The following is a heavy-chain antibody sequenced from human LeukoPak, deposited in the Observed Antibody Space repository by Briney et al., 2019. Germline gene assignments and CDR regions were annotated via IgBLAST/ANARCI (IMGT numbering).Heavy chain of an antibody. J-gene: IGHJ6*03. D-gene: IGHD2-2*01. CDR1: GYTLTELS. Sequence: ASVKVSCKVSGYTLTELSMHWVRQAPGKGLEWMGGFDPEDGVTIYAQKFQGRVTMTEDTSTDTAYMELSSLRSEDTAVYYCATGRTSSSYYYYMDVWAKGPRSPSP. CDR2: FDPEDGVT. V-gene: IGHV1-24*01. CDR3: ATGRTSSSYYYYMDV.